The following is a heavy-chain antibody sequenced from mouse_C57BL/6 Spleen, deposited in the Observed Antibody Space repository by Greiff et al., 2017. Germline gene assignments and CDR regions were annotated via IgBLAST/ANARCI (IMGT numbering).Heavy chain of an antibody. CDR1: GYTFTSYW. Sequence: QVHVKQSGAELVKPGASVKLSCKASGYTFTSYWMQWVKQRPGQGLEWIGEIDPSDSYTNYNQKFKGKATLTVDTSSSTAYMQLSSLTSEDSAVYYCARSEGYGSSYGFAYWGQGTLVTVSA. CDR2: IDPSDSYT. V-gene: IGHV1-50*01. D-gene: IGHD1-1*01. CDR3: ARSEGYGSSYGFAY. J-gene: IGHJ3*01.